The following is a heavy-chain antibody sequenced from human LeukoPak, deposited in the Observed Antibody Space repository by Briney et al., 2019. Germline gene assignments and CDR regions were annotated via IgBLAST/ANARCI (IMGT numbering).Heavy chain of an antibody. V-gene: IGHV4-59*08. CDR3: ARHLSGYSNYLLFDY. J-gene: IGHJ4*02. D-gene: IGHD4-11*01. CDR2: IYYSGST. CDR1: GGSISSYY. Sequence: SETLPLTCTVSGGSISSYYWSWIRQPPGKGLEWIGYIYYSGSTNYNPSLKSRVTISVDTSKNQFSLKLSSVTAADTAVYYCARHLSGYSNYLLFDYWGQGTLVTVSS.